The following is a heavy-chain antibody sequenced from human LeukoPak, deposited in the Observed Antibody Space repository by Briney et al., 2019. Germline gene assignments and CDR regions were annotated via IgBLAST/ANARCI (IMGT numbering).Heavy chain of an antibody. CDR3: AKDSRFDP. V-gene: IGHV3-74*01. CDR2: INSDGSTI. CDR1: GFTFSSYW. Sequence: GGSLRLSCAASGFTFSSYWVHWVRQAPGKGLEWVARINSDGSTINHADSVRGRFTISRDNAKNSLYLQMNSLRAEDTALYYCAKDSRFDPWGQGTLVTVSS. J-gene: IGHJ5*02.